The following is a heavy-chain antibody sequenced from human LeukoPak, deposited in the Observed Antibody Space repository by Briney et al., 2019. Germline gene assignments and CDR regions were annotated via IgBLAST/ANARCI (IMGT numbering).Heavy chain of an antibody. CDR1: GGSISSSSYY. CDR3: ARGQDYDFWSGYRDYYYYYYMDV. J-gene: IGHJ6*03. CDR2: IYTSGST. D-gene: IGHD3-3*01. Sequence: TLSLTCTVSGGSISSSSYYWGWIRQPAGKGLEWIGRIYTSGSTNYNPSLKSRVTMSVDTSKNQFSLKLSSVTAADTAVYYCARGQDYDFWSGYRDYYYYYYMDVWGKGTTVTVSS. V-gene: IGHV4-61*02.